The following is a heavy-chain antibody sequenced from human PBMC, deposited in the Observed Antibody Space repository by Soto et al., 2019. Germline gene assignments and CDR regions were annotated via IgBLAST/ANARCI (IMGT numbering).Heavy chain of an antibody. CDR3: ATFSWVGATTGAFDI. Sequence: LSLTCTVSGGSISSYYWSWIRQPPGKGLEWIGYIYYSGSTNYNPSLKSRVTISVDTSKNQFSLKLSSVTAADTAVYYCATFSWVGATTGAFDIWGQGTMVTVSS. J-gene: IGHJ3*02. CDR1: GGSISSYY. D-gene: IGHD1-26*01. V-gene: IGHV4-59*01. CDR2: IYYSGST.